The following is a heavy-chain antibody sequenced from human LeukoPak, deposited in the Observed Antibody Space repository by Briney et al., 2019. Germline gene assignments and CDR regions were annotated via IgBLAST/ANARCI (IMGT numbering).Heavy chain of an antibody. CDR3: ARGTTVSGIFDI. CDR1: GYTFTSYC. V-gene: IGHV1-18*01. CDR2: ISAYNGNT. D-gene: IGHD2-2*01. Sequence: ASVKVSCKASGYTFTSYCIRWVRQAPGQGLEWVGWISAYNGNTSYAQKLQGRVTMTTDTSTSTAYMELRSLRSDDTAVYYCARGTTVSGIFDIWGQGTMVTVSS. J-gene: IGHJ3*02.